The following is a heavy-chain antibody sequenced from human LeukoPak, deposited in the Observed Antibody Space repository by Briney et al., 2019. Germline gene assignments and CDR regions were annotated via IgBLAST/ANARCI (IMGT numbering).Heavy chain of an antibody. CDR1: GFTFSSYA. CDR2: ISYDGSNK. CDR3: ARDRRIAVAGTPYYYYYMDV. J-gene: IGHJ6*03. Sequence: GRSLRLSCAASGFTFSSYAMHWVRQAPGKGLECVAVISYDGSNKYYADSVKGRFTISRDNSKNTLYLQMNSLRAEDTAVYYCARDRRIAVAGTPYYYYYMDVWGKGTTVTISS. V-gene: IGHV3-30*04. D-gene: IGHD6-19*01.